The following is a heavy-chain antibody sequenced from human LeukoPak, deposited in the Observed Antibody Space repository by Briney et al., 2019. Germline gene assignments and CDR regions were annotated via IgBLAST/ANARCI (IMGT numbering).Heavy chain of an antibody. J-gene: IGHJ4*02. CDR3: TRVGYIDEGIDY. D-gene: IGHD5-24*01. CDR2: INHNGNVN. CDR1: EFTFSNHW. V-gene: IGHV3-7*04. Sequence: GGSLRLSCAASEFTFSNHWMHWARQAPGKGLEWVASINHNGNVNYYVDSVKGRFTISRDNAKNSLYLQMNSLRAEDTAIYYCTRVGYIDEGIDYWGQGTLVTVSS.